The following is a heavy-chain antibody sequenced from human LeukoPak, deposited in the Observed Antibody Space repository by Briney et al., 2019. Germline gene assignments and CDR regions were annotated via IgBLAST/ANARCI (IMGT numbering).Heavy chain of an antibody. CDR1: GFTFSDYY. V-gene: IGHV3-11*04. CDR2: ISSSGSTI. Sequence: PGGSPRLSCAASGFTFSDYYMSWIRQAPGKGLEWVSYISSSGSTIYYADSVKGRFTISRDNAKNSLYLQMNSLRAEDTAVYYCARDRYYDSSGYSLDAFDIWGQGTMVTVSS. J-gene: IGHJ3*02. D-gene: IGHD3-22*01. CDR3: ARDRYYDSSGYSLDAFDI.